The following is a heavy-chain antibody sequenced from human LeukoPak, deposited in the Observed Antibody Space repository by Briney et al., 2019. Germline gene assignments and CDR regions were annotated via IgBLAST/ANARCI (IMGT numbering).Heavy chain of an antibody. CDR2: IYRSGDT. CDR1: GGSIISTTYY. D-gene: IGHD1-1*01. Sequence: SETLSLTCTVSGGSIISTTYYWGWIRQPPGKGLEWIGSIYRSGDTYYNPSLNSRVTISVDTSKNQSSLRLTSVTTADTAVYFCAGPNTNSRFAYWGQGVLVTVSS. CDR3: AGPNTNSRFAY. V-gene: IGHV4-39*01. J-gene: IGHJ4*02.